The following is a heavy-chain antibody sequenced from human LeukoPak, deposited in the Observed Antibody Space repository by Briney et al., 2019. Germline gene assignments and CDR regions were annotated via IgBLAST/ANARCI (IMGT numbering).Heavy chain of an antibody. CDR1: GFIFSSYA. CDR2: ISCGGSYI. D-gene: IGHD3-16*01. CDR3: ARGLGSGDSVADAFDF. J-gene: IGHJ3*01. Sequence: GGSLRRSCAASGFIFSSYAMNWVRQAPGKGLEGVSSISCGGSYIHYADSMKGRFTISRYNAKKSVYLHMSRLRAEDTAVYYCARGLGSGDSVADAFDFWGRGTTVSVS. V-gene: IGHV3-21*01.